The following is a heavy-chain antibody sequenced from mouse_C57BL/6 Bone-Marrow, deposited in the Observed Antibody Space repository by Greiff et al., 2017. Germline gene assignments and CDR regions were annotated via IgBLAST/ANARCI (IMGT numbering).Heavy chain of an antibody. CDR3: AREAYGSSLDY. D-gene: IGHD1-1*01. CDR1: GFTFSDYG. CDR2: ISSGSSTI. Sequence: EVKLVESGGGLVKPGGSLKLSCAASGFTFSDYGMHWVRQAPEKGLEWVAYISSGSSTIYYADTVKGRFTISRDNAKNTLFLQMTSLRSEDTAMYYCAREAYGSSLDYWGQGTTLTVSS. V-gene: IGHV5-17*01. J-gene: IGHJ2*01.